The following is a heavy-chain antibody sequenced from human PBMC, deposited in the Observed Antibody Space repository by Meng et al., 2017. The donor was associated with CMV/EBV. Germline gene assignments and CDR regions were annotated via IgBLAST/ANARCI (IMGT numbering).Heavy chain of an antibody. CDR2: IKSKTDGGTT. D-gene: IGHD1-14*01. J-gene: IGHJ4*02. V-gene: IGHV3-15*01. Sequence: GESLKISCAASGFTFSNAWMSWVRQAPGKGLEWVGRIKSKTDGGTTDYAAPVKGRFTISRDDSKNTLYLQMNSLKTEDTAVYYCARDKGTGFDYWGQGTLVTVSS. CDR1: GFTFSNAW. CDR3: ARDKGTGFDY.